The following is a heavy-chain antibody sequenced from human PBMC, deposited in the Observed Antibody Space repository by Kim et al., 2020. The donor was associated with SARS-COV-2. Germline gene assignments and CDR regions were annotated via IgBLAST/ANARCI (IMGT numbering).Heavy chain of an antibody. Sequence: AESVKGRCTISGDNSKNSLYLQMNSLRAEDTAVYYCAKFPAHMTTRLFDYWGQGTLVTVSS. V-gene: IGHV3-23*01. J-gene: IGHJ4*02. D-gene: IGHD4-17*01. CDR3: AKFPAHMTTRLFDY.